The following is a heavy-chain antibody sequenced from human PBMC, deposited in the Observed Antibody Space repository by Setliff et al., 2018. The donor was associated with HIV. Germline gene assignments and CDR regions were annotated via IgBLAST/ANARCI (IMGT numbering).Heavy chain of an antibody. CDR2: INPSNGDT. CDR3: VRGKFRATWSLFADQYFDF. CDR1: GYTFTNYY. D-gene: IGHD5-12*01. J-gene: IGHJ4*02. V-gene: IGHV1-2*02. Sequence: ASVKVSCKASGYTFTNYYIHWVRQAPGQGLQWMGWINPSNGDTEYAQTFQGRVTMTRVTSITTVYMEVTGLQSDAPAVYYCVRGKFRATWSLFADQYFDFWGRGTLVTVSS.